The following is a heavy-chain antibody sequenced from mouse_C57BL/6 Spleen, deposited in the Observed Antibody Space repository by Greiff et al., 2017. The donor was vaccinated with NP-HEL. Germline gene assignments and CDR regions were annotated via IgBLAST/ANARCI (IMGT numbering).Heavy chain of an antibody. D-gene: IGHD2-2*01. CDR1: GYSITSGYD. CDR2: ISYSGST. V-gene: IGHV3-1*01. CDR3: ARGGYGYAWFAY. J-gene: IGHJ3*01. Sequence: EVQLVESGPGMVKPSQSLSLTCTVTGYSITSGYDWHWIRHFPGNKLEWMGYISYSGSTNYNPSLKSRISITHDTSKNHFFLKLNSVTTEDTATYYCARGGYGYAWFAYWGQGTLVTVSA.